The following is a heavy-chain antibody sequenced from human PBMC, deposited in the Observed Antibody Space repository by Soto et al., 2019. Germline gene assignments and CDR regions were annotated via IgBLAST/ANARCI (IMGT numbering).Heavy chain of an antibody. CDR1: GFSLSTRGLG. CDR2: IYWDDDK. Sequence: SGPTLVNPTQTLTLTRTFSGFSLSTRGLGVGWIRQPPGKALEWLALIYWDDDKRYSPSLKNRLTITKDTSKNQVVLTMINMEPVDTATYYCARSTYYYDSSGYGFYYFDYWGQGTLVTVSS. D-gene: IGHD3-22*01. J-gene: IGHJ4*02. CDR3: ARSTYYYDSSGYGFYYFDY. V-gene: IGHV2-5*02.